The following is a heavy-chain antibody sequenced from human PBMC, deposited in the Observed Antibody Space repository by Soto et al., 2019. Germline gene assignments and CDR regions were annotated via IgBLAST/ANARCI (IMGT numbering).Heavy chain of an antibody. CDR3: VSSRRYNWFDP. V-gene: IGHV1-2*02. CDR2: INPKSGDT. J-gene: IGHJ5*02. CDR1: GYTFTGYY. Sequence: ASVKVSCKASGYTFTGYYMPWVRQAPGQGLEWMGWINPKSGDTKYAQKFQGRVTMTRDTSISTGYMELSRLRFDDTAVYYCVSSRRYNWFDPWGQGTLVTVSS.